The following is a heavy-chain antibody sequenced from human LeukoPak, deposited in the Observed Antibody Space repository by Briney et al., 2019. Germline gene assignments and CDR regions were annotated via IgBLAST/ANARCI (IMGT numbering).Heavy chain of an antibody. D-gene: IGHD2-2*01. CDR2: IIPILGIA. V-gene: IGHV1-69*04. CDR3: ARLVGYRVVPAAMGYFDL. Sequence: VASVKVSCKASGGTFSNHAINWVRQAPGQGLEWMGRIIPILGIANYAQKFQGRVTITADKSTSTAYMELSSLRSEDTAVYYCARLVGYRVVPAAMGYFDLWGRGTLVTVSS. CDR1: GGTFSNHA. J-gene: IGHJ2*01.